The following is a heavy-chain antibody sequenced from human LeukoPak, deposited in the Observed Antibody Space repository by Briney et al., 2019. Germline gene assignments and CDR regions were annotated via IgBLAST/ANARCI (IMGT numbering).Heavy chain of an antibody. V-gene: IGHV3-74*01. J-gene: IGHJ4*02. Sequence: GGSLRLSCAASGFTFSTYCMRWVRQAPGKGLVWVARIKGDGSSTIYADSVKGRFTISRDNSKNTLYLQTSSLRAEDTAVYYCARASTTVPNLLDHWGRGTLVTVSS. D-gene: IGHD4-17*01. CDR3: ARASTTVPNLLDH. CDR2: IKGDGSST. CDR1: GFTFSTYC.